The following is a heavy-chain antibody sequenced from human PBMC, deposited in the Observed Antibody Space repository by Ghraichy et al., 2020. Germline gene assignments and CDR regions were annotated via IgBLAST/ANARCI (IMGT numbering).Heavy chain of an antibody. D-gene: IGHD5-18*01. CDR3: TWTRGYTYDLHP. CDR2: VNHSGST. CDR1: GGSFSGTYY. Sequence: ESLNISCAVYGGSFSGTYYWNWIRQSPGKGLEWIVKVNHSGSTTYNPSLESRVTISVDTSKNQFSLSLSSVTAADTAVYYCTWTRGYTYDLHPRGQGTPVTVSS. J-gene: IGHJ5*02. V-gene: IGHV4-34*01.